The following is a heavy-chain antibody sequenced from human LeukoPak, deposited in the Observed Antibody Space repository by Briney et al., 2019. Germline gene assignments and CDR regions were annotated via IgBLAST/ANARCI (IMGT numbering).Heavy chain of an antibody. CDR2: ISSTAFTI. CDR1: GFTFSDYY. D-gene: IGHD5-24*01. CDR3: ARGTPARDGYNLIPFDY. V-gene: IGHV3-11*01. Sequence: AGGSLRLSCAASGFTFSDYYMTWIRQGPGKGLEWVSYISSTAFTIYYADSVKGRFTISRDNAKNSLYLQMNSLRAEDTALYYCARGTPARDGYNLIPFDYWGQGTLVTVSS. J-gene: IGHJ4*02.